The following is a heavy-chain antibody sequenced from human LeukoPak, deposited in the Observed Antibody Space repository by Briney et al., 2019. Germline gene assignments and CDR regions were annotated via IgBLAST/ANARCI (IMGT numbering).Heavy chain of an antibody. CDR3: AKDISGYSYGFYYYYGMDV. CDR2: ISGSGGST. D-gene: IGHD5-18*01. Sequence: GGSLRLSCAASGFTFRSYAMSWVRQAPGKGLEWVSAISGSGGSTYYADSVKGRFTISRDNSKNTLYLQMNSLRAEDTAVYYCAKDISGYSYGFYYYYGMDVWGQGTTVTVSS. V-gene: IGHV3-23*01. CDR1: GFTFRSYA. J-gene: IGHJ6*02.